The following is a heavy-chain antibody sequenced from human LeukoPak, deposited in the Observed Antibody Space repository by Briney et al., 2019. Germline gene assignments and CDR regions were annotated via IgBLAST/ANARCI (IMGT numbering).Heavy chain of an antibody. Sequence: GGSLRLSCAASGFTFSSYAMSWVRQAPGKGLEWVSAISGSGGSTYYADSVKGRFTISRDNSKNTLYLQMNSLRAEDTAVYYCAKAAPYCSSTSCYTNDAFAIWGQGTMVTVSS. J-gene: IGHJ3*02. CDR2: ISGSGGST. V-gene: IGHV3-23*01. D-gene: IGHD2-2*02. CDR3: AKAAPYCSSTSCYTNDAFAI. CDR1: GFTFSSYA.